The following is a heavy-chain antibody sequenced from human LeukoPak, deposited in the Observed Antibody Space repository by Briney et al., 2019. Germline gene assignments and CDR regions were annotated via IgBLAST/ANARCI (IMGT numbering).Heavy chain of an antibody. Sequence: PSQTLSLTCAVSGGSISSGGYSWSWIRQPPGKGLEWIGYIYHSGSTYYNPSLKSRVTISVDRSKNQFSLKLSSVTAADTAVYYCARLMDTAMVLAKLYYFDYWGQGTLVTVSS. D-gene: IGHD5-18*01. J-gene: IGHJ4*02. CDR2: IYHSGST. CDR3: ARLMDTAMVLAKLYYFDY. V-gene: IGHV4-30-2*01. CDR1: GGSISSGGYS.